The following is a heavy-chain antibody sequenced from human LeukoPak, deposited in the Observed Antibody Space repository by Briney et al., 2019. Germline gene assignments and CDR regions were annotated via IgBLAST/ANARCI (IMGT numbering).Heavy chain of an antibody. Sequence: TSETLSLTCTVSGYSISSGYYWGWIRQPPGKGLESIGTIYHSGSIYYNPSLKSRVTISVDTSKNQFSLKLTSVTAADTAVYYCARDRELGYWGQGTLVTVSS. D-gene: IGHD3-10*01. CDR2: IYHSGSI. CDR3: ARDRELGY. CDR1: GYSISSGYY. V-gene: IGHV4-38-2*02. J-gene: IGHJ4*02.